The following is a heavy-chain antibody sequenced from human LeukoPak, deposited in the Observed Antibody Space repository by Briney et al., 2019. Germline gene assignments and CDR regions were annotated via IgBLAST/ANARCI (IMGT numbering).Heavy chain of an antibody. D-gene: IGHD3-3*01. V-gene: IGHV4-39*01. CDR2: IYYSGST. J-gene: IGHJ4*02. CDR1: GGSISSSSYY. CDR3: AIYDFWSGYLGY. Sequence: SETLSLTCTVYGGSISSSSYYWGWIRQPPGKGLEWIGSIYYSGSTYYNPSLKSRVTISVDTSKNQFSLKLSSVTAADTAVYYCAIYDFWSGYLGYWGQGTLVTVSS.